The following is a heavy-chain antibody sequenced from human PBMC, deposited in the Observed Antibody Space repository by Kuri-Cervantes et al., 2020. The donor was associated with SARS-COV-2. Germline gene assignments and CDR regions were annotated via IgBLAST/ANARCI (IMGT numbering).Heavy chain of an antibody. CDR3: ARSSDV. V-gene: IGHV1-2*02. CDR1: GYTFTSYY. Sequence: ASVKVSCKASGYTFTSYYMHWVRQAPGQGLQWLAWINPNRGGTNCAQRFQGRVTMTRDTSISTAYMELSRLRSDDTAVYYCARSSDVWGQGTTVTVSS. J-gene: IGHJ6*02. CDR2: INPNRGGT.